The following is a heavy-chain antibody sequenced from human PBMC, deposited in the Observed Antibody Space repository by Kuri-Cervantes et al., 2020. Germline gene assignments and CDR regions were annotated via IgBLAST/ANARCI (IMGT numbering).Heavy chain of an antibody. CDR1: GYTFTGYY. Sequence: ASVKVSCKASGYTFTGYYMHWVRQAPGQGLEWMGWINPNSGGTNYAQKFQGWVTMTRDTSISTAYMELSRLRSDDTAVYYCARGRGIQLWLGASYYMDVRGKGTTVRLL. V-gene: IGHV1-2*04. D-gene: IGHD5-18*01. J-gene: IGHJ6*03. CDR3: ARGRGIQLWLGASYYMDV. CDR2: INPNSGGT.